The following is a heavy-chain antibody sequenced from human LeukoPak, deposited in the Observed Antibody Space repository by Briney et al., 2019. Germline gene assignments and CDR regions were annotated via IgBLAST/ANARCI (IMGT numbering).Heavy chain of an antibody. Sequence: PGGSLRLSCAASGFTFSSYGMHWVRQAPGKGLEWVAVVSYDGSNSYYADSVKGRFTISRDNSKNTLWLQMNSLRAEDTAVYYCVKEAGGNSELDYWGQGTLVTVSS. CDR3: VKEAGGNSELDY. J-gene: IGHJ4*02. D-gene: IGHD4-23*01. CDR1: GFTFSSYG. V-gene: IGHV3-30*18. CDR2: VSYDGSNS.